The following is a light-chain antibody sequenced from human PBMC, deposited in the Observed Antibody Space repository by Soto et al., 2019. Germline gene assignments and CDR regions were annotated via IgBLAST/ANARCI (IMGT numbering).Light chain of an antibody. Sequence: QPVLTQPASVSGSPGQSITISCTGTSSDVGNYKDVSWYQQHPGKAPQLMIYEVSNRPSGVSNRFSGSKSGNTASLTISGLQAEDATDYYCFSYTSSGTYVFGTGTKLTVL. CDR3: FSYTSSGTYV. CDR1: SSDVGNYKD. J-gene: IGLJ1*01. CDR2: EVS. V-gene: IGLV2-14*01.